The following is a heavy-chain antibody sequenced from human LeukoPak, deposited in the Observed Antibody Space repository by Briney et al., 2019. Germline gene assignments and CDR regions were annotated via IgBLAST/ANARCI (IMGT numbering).Heavy chain of an antibody. V-gene: IGHV3-48*02. J-gene: IGHJ6*02. CDR3: ASTIGDV. Sequence: GGSLRLSCVASGLIFSDYSMNWVRQAPGKGLEWISHISPTSHKIYYADSVKGRFTISRDNVKNSLYLQMHSLRDEDSAVYYCASTIGDVWGRGTTVIVSS. CDR2: ISPTSHKI. D-gene: IGHD3-10*01. CDR1: GLIFSDYS.